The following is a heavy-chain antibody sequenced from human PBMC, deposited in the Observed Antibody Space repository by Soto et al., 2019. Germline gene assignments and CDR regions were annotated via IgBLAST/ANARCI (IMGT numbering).Heavy chain of an antibody. CDR3: TTDSYMTNIIVRFDY. V-gene: IGHV5-51*01. D-gene: IGHD4-17*01. Sequence: GESLKISCKGSGYSFTTYWIGWVRQMPGKGLEWMGIIYPGDSDTRYSPSFQGQVTISADKSISTAYLQWNSLKIEDTAIYYCTTDSYMTNIIVRFDYWGHGTLVTVSS. CDR2: IYPGDSDT. CDR1: GYSFTTYW. J-gene: IGHJ4*01.